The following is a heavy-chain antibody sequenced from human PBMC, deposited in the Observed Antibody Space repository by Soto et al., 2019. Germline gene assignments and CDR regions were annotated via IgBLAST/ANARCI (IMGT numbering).Heavy chain of an antibody. D-gene: IGHD4-17*01. CDR1: GFTFSSYG. CDR3: AKAADYGVVWSAFDI. CDR2: ISYDGSNK. J-gene: IGHJ3*02. V-gene: IGHV3-30*18. Sequence: PGGSLRLSCAASGFTFSSYGMHWVRQAPGKGLEWVAVISYDGSNKYYADSVKGRFTISRDNSKNTLYLQMNSLRAEDTAVYYCAKAADYGVVWSAFDIWGQGTMVTVSS.